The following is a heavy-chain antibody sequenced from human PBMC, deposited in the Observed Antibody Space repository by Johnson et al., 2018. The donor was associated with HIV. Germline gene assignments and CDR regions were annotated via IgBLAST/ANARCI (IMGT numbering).Heavy chain of an antibody. Sequence: QLVESGGGVVQPGRSLRLSCAASGFTFSSYGMHWVRQAPGKGLEWVAVIWYDGSNKYYTDSVKGRFTISRDNSKNTLYLQMNSLRAEDTAVYYCAREAATTFWGWDAFDIWGQGTMVTVSS. D-gene: IGHD3-10*02. CDR3: AREAATTFWGWDAFDI. J-gene: IGHJ3*02. V-gene: IGHV3-30*19. CDR2: IWYDGSNK. CDR1: GFTFSSYG.